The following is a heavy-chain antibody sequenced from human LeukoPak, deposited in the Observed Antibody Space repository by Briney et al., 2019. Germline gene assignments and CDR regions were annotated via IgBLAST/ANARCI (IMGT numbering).Heavy chain of an antibody. CDR2: IYTGDGT. J-gene: IGHJ4*02. D-gene: IGHD1-26*01. Sequence: PGGSLRLSCAASGFTVNSTYMSWVRQAPGKGLEWVSVIYTGDGTYYADSVKGRFTISRDNSKNTVFLQMNSLRAEDTAVYHCARVGSGSYYPRWGQGTLVTVSS. V-gene: IGHV3-53*01. CDR1: GFTVNSTY. CDR3: ARVGSGSYYPR.